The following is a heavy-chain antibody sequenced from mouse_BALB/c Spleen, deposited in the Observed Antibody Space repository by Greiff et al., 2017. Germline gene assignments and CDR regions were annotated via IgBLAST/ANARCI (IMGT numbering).Heavy chain of an antibody. J-gene: IGHJ4*01. V-gene: IGHV2-9*02. CDR2: IWAGGST. CDR3: AREMMGAMDY. Sequence: VKVEESGPGLVAPSQSLSITCTVSGFSLTSYGVHWVRQPPGKGLEWLGVIWAGGSTNYNSALMSRLSISKDNSKSQVFLKMNSLQTDDTAMYYCAREMMGAMDYWGQGTSVTVSS. CDR1: GFSLTSYG. D-gene: IGHD2-3*01.